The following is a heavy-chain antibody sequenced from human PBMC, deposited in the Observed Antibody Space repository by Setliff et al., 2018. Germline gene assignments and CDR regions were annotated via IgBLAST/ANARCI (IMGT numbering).Heavy chain of an antibody. CDR2: INAGNGNI. Sequence: GASVKVSCKASGYSLSNYVMNWVRQAPGQGLEWMGWINAGNGNIRYSQNFQGRVTITRDTSASTAYMELSSLTSEDTAIYYCARGDVYSGSYYHFDYWGQGTLVTVSS. V-gene: IGHV1-3*01. J-gene: IGHJ4*02. CDR3: ARGDVYSGSYYHFDY. D-gene: IGHD1-26*01. CDR1: GYSLSNYV.